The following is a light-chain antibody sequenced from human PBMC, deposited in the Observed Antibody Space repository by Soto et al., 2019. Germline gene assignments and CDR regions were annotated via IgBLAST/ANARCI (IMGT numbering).Light chain of an antibody. J-gene: IGKJ5*01. CDR1: QSVSGSY. CDR2: GAS. V-gene: IGKV3D-20*02. CDR3: HQRNK. Sequence: EFVLTHSQCTLSLSACERATLSSSASQSVSGSYLAWSQQKPGQAPRLLIYGASTRATGIPARFSGSGSGTEFTLTIRSLQSADFAVYFCHQRNKFGQGTRLETK.